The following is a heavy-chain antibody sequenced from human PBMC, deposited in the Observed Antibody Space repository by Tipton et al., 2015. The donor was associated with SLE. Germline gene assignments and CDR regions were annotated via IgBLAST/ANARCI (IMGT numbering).Heavy chain of an antibody. D-gene: IGHD6-19*01. Sequence: TLSLTCTVSGGSISSSSYYWGWIRQPPGKGLEWIGSIYYSGGTYYNPSLKSRVTISVDTSKNQFSLKLSSVTAADTAVYYCARVGYSSGWYGYYLDYWGQGTLVTVSS. CDR2: IYYSGGT. CDR3: ARVGYSSGWYGYYLDY. J-gene: IGHJ4*02. V-gene: IGHV4-39*07. CDR1: GGSISSSSYY.